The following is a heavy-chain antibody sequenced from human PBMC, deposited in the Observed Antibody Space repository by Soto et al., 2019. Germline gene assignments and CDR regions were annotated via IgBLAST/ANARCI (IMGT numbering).Heavy chain of an antibody. J-gene: IGHJ3*02. D-gene: IGHD2-21*01. CDR2: IYHSGSA. V-gene: IGHV4-4*02. CDR3: ARVAGVVVFADDAFDI. CDR1: GGSVSSSNW. Sequence: QVQLQESGPGLVKPSGTLSLTCAVSGGSVSSSNWWSWVRQSPGKGLEWMGEIYHSGSAHYNPALNSHATTSLDKSKSQFSLSLTSVTAADTAVYYCARVAGVVVFADDAFDIWGPGTRVIVAS.